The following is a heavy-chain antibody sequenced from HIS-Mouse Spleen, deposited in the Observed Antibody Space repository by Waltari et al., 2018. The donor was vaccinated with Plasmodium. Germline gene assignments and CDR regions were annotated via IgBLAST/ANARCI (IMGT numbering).Heavy chain of an antibody. CDR2: IKQDGREK. D-gene: IGHD6-13*01. CDR1: GFTFSRYW. Sequence: EVQLVESGGGLVQPGGSLRLSCAASGFTFSRYWMSWVRQAPGKGVEGVANIKQDGREKYYVESVKGRFTISRDNAKNSLYLQMNSLRAEETAVYYCASSWYWYFDLWGRGTLVTVAS. CDR3: ASSWYWYFDL. J-gene: IGHJ2*01. V-gene: IGHV3-7*01.